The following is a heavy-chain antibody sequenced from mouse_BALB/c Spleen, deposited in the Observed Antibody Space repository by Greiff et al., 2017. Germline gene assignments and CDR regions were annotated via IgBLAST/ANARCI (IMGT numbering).Heavy chain of an antibody. V-gene: IGHV1-80*01. Sequence: QVQLKQSGAELVRPGSSVKISCTASGYAFSSYWMNWVKQRPGQGLEWIGQIYPGDGDTNYNGKFKGKATLTADKSSSTAYMQLSSLTSEDSAVYFCARSNGPLYAMDYWGQGTSVTVSS. CDR2: IYPGDGDT. J-gene: IGHJ4*01. D-gene: IGHD1-1*02. CDR3: ARSNGPLYAMDY. CDR1: GYAFSSYW.